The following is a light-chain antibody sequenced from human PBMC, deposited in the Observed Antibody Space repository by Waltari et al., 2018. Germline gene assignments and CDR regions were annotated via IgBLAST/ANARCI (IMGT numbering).Light chain of an antibody. V-gene: IGKV2-30*02. CDR3: MQGTHWPYT. J-gene: IGKJ2*01. Sequence: DVVMTQSPLSLPVTLGQPASISCKSSQSLVHSDGNTHLNWFQQRPGQSPRRLIYRVSNRDSGVPDRFSGSGSGTDFTLTISRVEAEDVGVYYCMQGTHWPYTSGQGTKLDIK. CDR1: QSLVHSDGNTH. CDR2: RVS.